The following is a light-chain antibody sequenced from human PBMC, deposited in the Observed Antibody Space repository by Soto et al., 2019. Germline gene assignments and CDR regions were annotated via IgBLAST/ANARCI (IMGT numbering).Light chain of an antibody. J-gene: IGKJ1*01. V-gene: IGKV1-5*03. Sequence: DIQMTQSPSTLSASVGDRVTITCRASQTISTLLAWYQQRPGKAPNLLIYKASSLESGVPSRFSGSGSGTEFTLTISSLQRDDFATYFCQQYSTYPWTFGQGTKVEVK. CDR3: QQYSTYPWT. CDR1: QTISTL. CDR2: KAS.